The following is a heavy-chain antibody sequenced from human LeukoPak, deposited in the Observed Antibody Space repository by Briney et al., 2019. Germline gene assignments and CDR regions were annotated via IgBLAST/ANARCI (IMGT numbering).Heavy chain of an antibody. CDR3: ARRGRIAAATIDY. D-gene: IGHD6-13*01. J-gene: IGHJ4*02. Sequence: WIGSIYYSGSTYYNPSLKSRVTISVDTSKNQFSLKLSSVTAADTAVYYCARRGRIAAATIDYWGQGTLVTVSS. CDR2: IYYSGST. V-gene: IGHV4-39*01.